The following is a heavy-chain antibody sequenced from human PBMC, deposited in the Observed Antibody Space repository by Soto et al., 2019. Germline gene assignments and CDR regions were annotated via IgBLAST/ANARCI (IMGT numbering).Heavy chain of an antibody. D-gene: IGHD2-21*02. CDR3: ARRVVVTSVRDIAYYYYGLDV. CDR2: IIPMFDST. CDR1: GGTFSSYA. Sequence: ASVKVSCKAFGGTFSSYAICWVRQAPGRGLEWMGGIIPMFDSTNYAQKFQGRVTITADESTSTAFMELSSLRSEDTAVYYCARRVVVTSVRDIAYYYYGLDVWGQGTTVTVSS. J-gene: IGHJ6*02. V-gene: IGHV1-69*13.